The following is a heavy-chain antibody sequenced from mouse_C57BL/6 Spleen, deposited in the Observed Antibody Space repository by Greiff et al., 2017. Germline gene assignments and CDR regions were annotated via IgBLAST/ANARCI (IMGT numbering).Heavy chain of an antibody. J-gene: IGHJ4*01. V-gene: IGHV1-7*01. D-gene: IGHD1-1*01. CDR1: GYTFTSYW. Sequence: QVQLQQSGAELAKPGASVKLSCKASGYTFTSYWMHWVKQRPGQGLEWIGYINPSSGYNKYNQKFKDKATLTADKSSSTAYMQRSSLTYEDSAVYYCARYPLITTVVATDAMDYWGQGTSVTVSS. CDR2: INPSSGYN. CDR3: ARYPLITTVVATDAMDY.